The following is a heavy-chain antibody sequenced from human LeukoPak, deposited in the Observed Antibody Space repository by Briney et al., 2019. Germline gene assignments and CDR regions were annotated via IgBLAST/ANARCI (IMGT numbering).Heavy chain of an antibody. CDR2: IYYSGST. D-gene: IGHD3-3*01. CDR1: GGSISSYY. Sequence: SETLSLTCTVSGGSISSYYWGWIRQPPGKGLGWIGYIYYSGSTNYNPSLKSRVTISVDTSKNQFSLKLSSVTAADTAVYYCARVFGVIDAFDIWGQGTMVTVSS. J-gene: IGHJ3*02. V-gene: IGHV4-59*01. CDR3: ARVFGVIDAFDI.